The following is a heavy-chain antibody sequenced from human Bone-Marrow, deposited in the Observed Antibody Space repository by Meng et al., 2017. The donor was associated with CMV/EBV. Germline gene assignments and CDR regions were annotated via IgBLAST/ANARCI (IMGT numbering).Heavy chain of an antibody. J-gene: IGHJ4*02. Sequence: GGSLRLSCVASGFTFSSYEMNWVRQAPGKGLEWVSYIGTSGSTKYYADSVKGRFTISRDNAKNSLYLQMTSLRAEDTAVYYCARVPAWSGSYDDLDYWGQGTLVTVSS. CDR3: ARVPAWSGSYDDLDY. D-gene: IGHD1-26*01. CDR2: IGTSGSTK. V-gene: IGHV3-48*03. CDR1: GFTFSSYE.